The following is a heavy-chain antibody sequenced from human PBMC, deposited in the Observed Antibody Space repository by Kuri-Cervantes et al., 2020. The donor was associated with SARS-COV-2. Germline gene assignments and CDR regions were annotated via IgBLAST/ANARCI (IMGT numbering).Heavy chain of an antibody. CDR3: ARREVGDSTHDY. V-gene: IGHV4-59*05. Sequence: GSMRLSCTVSGGSISSYYWSWIRQPPGKGLEWIASVYYSGTTYYNPSLKSRVTLSVDTSKNQFSLRLTSVTAADTAVYYCARREVGDSTHDYWGQGTLVTVSS. CDR1: GGSISSYY. J-gene: IGHJ4*02. D-gene: IGHD3-16*01. CDR2: VYYSGTT.